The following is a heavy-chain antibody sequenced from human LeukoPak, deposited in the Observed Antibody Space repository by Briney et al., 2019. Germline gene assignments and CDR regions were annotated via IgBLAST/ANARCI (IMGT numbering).Heavy chain of an antibody. J-gene: IGHJ3*02. V-gene: IGHV1-18*01. Sequence: ASVKVSCKASGYTFASYGISWVRQAPGQGLELMGWISGFNGNTNHAQNLQDRVTMTTDTSTSTAYMESRSLRSDDTAVYFCARVPNQYCTSRCYYTAFDIWGQGTMVTVSS. CDR1: GYTFASYG. D-gene: IGHD2/OR15-2a*01. CDR2: ISGFNGNT. CDR3: ARVPNQYCTSRCYYTAFDI.